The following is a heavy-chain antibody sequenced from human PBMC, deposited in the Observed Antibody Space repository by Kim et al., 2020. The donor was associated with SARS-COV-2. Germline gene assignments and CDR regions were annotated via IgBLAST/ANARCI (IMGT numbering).Heavy chain of an antibody. CDR3: AKDGDTSTTRTDSLDI. J-gene: IGHJ3*02. Sequence: GGSLRLSCATSGFTFRTYAMSWVRQAPGKGLEWLSVISGSGATTHYVDSVKGRFTISRDNSMNTLSLQMTSLRVEDTALYYCAKDGDTSTTRTDSLDIWGQGTMVTVSS. D-gene: IGHD3-16*01. CDR2: ISGSGATT. CDR1: GFTFRTYA. V-gene: IGHV3-23*01.